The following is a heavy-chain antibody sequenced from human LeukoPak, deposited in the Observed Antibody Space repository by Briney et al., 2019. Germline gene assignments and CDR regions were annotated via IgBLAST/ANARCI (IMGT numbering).Heavy chain of an antibody. V-gene: IGHV3-30*18. CDR1: GFTFSDFG. J-gene: IGHJ6*03. CDR3: AKGGGYRYGEPTYFYMDV. Sequence: GRSLRLSCAATGFTFSDFGMHWVRQAPGKGLEWVAVISYDGSRKYYAGSVNGRFTISRDNSKNTLSLQMTSLRIEDTAVYYCAKGGGYRYGEPTYFYMDVWGKGTTVTVSS. CDR2: ISYDGSRK. D-gene: IGHD5-18*01.